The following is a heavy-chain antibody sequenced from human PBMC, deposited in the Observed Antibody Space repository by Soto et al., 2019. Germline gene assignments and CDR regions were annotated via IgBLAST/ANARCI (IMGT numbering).Heavy chain of an antibody. J-gene: IGHJ6*02. Sequence: VGSLRLSCAASGFTFSGYSMNWVRQAPGKGLEWVSYISSSSSTIYYADSVKGRFTISRDNAKNSLYLQMNSLRDEDTAVYYCARDASLYSSGWYFYYYYYGMDVWGQGTTVTVSS. V-gene: IGHV3-48*02. D-gene: IGHD6-19*01. CDR1: GFTFSGYS. CDR3: ARDASLYSSGWYFYYYYYGMDV. CDR2: ISSSSSTI.